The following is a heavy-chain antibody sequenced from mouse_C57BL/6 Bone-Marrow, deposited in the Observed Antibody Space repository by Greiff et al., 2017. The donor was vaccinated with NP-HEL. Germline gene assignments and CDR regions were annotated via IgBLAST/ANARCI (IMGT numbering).Heavy chain of an antibody. CDR3: ARRSNYETMDY. D-gene: IGHD2-5*01. CDR1: GFSLTSYA. J-gene: IGHJ4*01. V-gene: IGHV2-9-1*01. CDR2: IWTGGGP. Sequence: VKLVESGPGLVAPSQSLSITCTVSGFSLTSYAISWVRQPPGKGLEWLGVIWTGGGPNYNSALKSRLSISKDNSKSQVFLKMNSLQTDDTARYYCARRSNYETMDYWGQGTSVTVSS.